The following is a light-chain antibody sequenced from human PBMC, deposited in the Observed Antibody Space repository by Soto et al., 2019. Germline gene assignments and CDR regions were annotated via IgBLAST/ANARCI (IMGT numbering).Light chain of an antibody. CDR1: QSISSY. V-gene: IGKV1-39*01. Sequence: DIQMTQSPSSLSASVGDRVTITCPASQSISSYLNWYQQKPGKAPKLLIYAASSLQSGVPSRFSGSGSGTDFTLTISSLQPEDFATYYCQQSYSTPPGTFGGGTKVEIK. J-gene: IGKJ4*01. CDR3: QQSYSTPPGT. CDR2: AAS.